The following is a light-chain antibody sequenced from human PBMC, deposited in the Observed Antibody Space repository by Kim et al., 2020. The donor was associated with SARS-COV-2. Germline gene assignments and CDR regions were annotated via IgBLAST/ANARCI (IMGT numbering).Light chain of an antibody. J-gene: IGLJ2*01. CDR1: SSDVGGYNY. V-gene: IGLV2-8*01. CDR3: SSYGGSDIVV. CDR2: DVS. Sequence: QSALTQPPSASGSPGQSVTISCTGSSSDVGGYNYVSWYQQQPGKAPKLMIYDVSKRPSGVPDRFSGSKSGNTASLTVFGLQAEDEADYYCSSYGGSDIVVFGGGTQLTVL.